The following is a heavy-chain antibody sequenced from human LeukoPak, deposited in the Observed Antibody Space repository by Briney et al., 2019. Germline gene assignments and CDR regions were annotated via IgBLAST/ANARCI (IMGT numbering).Heavy chain of an antibody. CDR1: GGTFSHYY. J-gene: IGHJ4*02. CDR3: ASLIHDYDDTMRDY. CDR2: INDSGGT. V-gene: IGHV4-34*01. Sequence: SETLSLTCAVYGGTFSHYYWSWIRQPLGKGLEWIGEINDSGGTYYNPSLKSRVTISVDTSNNQFSLKLSSVTAADTAVYYCASLIHDYDDTMRDYWGQGTLVTVSS. D-gene: IGHD4-17*01.